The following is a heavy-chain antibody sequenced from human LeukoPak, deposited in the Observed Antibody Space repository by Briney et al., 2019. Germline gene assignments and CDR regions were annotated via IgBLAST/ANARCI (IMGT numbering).Heavy chain of an antibody. V-gene: IGHV4-59*01. CDR3: ASSLAIWGNYFDY. Sequence: PSETLSLTCTVSGGSISSYYWSWIRQPPGKGLGWIGYIYYSGSTNYNPSLKSRVTISVDTSKNQFSLKLSSVTAADTAVYDCASSLAIWGNYFDYWGQGTLVTVSS. CDR2: IYYSGST. CDR1: GGSISSYY. J-gene: IGHJ4*02. D-gene: IGHD3-16*01.